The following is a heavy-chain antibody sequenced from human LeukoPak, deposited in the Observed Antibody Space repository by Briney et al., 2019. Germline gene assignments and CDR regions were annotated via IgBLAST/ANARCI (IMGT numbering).Heavy chain of an antibody. V-gene: IGHV4-39*06. CDR1: GGSINNSNYY. J-gene: IGHJ5*02. CDR3: AKVEVNWFDP. CDR2: IYHSGST. D-gene: IGHD1-1*01. Sequence: SETLSLTCTVSGGSINNSNYYWGWIRQPPGKGLEWIGSIYHSGSTYYNPSLKSRVTISVDTSKNQFALKLSSVTAADTAVYYCAKVEVNWFDPWGQGTLVTVSS.